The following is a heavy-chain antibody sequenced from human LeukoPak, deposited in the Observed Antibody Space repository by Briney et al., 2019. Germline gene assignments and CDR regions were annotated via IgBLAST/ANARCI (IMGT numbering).Heavy chain of an antibody. CDR1: GVILSNYG. CDR3: AKRGVVIRVILVGFHKEANYFDS. D-gene: IGHD3-22*01. CDR2: ISGSGGST. J-gene: IGHJ4*02. V-gene: IGHV3-23*01. Sequence: PGGSLRLSCAVSGVILSNYGMSWVRQAPGKGLEWVAGISGSGGSTNYADSVKGRFTISRDSPKNTLYLQMNSLRAEDTAVYFCAKRGVVIRVILVGFHKEANYFDSWGQGALVTVSS.